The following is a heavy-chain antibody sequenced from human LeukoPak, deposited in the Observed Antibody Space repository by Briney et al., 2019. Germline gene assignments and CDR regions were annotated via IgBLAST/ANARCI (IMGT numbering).Heavy chain of an antibody. CDR3: ARSTYSSGWYDDY. CDR1: GYSFTSYW. Sequence: GESLKISCKGSGYSFTSYWIGWVRQMPGKGLEWMGIIYPDDSDTRYSPSFQGQVTISADKSISTAYLQWSSLKASDTAMYYCARSTYSSGWYDDYWGKGTLVTVSS. J-gene: IGHJ4*02. V-gene: IGHV5-51*01. CDR2: IYPDDSDT. D-gene: IGHD6-19*01.